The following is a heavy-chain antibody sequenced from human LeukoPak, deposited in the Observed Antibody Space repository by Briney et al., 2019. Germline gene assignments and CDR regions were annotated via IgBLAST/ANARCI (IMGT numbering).Heavy chain of an antibody. CDR2: ISGSGGST. D-gene: IGHD2-15*01. V-gene: IGHV3-23*01. J-gene: IGHJ6*02. CDR3: AKDFVAWITPPGHGMDV. CDR1: GFTFSSYA. Sequence: GGSLRLSCAASGFTFSSYAMSWVRQAPGKGLEWVSAISGSGGSTYYADSVKGRFTISRDNSKNTLYLQMNSLRAEDTAVYYCAKDFVAWITPPGHGMDVWGQGTTVTVSS.